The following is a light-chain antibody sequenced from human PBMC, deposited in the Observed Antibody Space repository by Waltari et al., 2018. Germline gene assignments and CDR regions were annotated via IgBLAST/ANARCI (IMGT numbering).Light chain of an antibody. J-gene: IGKJ1*01. CDR2: GAS. Sequence: CMSSQAVSKALAWYQQKPGQAPSRLIYGASTRATGIPDRFSGSGSWTDFSLTISRLEPDDFAVYYCQHYLRLPVTFGQGTTVEI. V-gene: IGKV3-20*01. CDR1: QAVSKA. CDR3: QHYLRLPVT.